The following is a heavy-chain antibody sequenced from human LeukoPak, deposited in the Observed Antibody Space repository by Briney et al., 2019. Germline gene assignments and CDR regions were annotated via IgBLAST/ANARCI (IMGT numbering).Heavy chain of an antibody. CDR1: GGTFSSYA. Sequence: ASVKVSCKASGGTFSSYAISWVRQAPRQGLEWMGGIIPIFGTANYAQKFQGRVTITADESTSTAYMELSSLRSEDTAVYYCARTEDFWSGYYSYYYGMDVWGQGTTVTVSS. J-gene: IGHJ6*02. CDR2: IIPIFGTA. V-gene: IGHV1-69*13. D-gene: IGHD3-3*01. CDR3: ARTEDFWSGYYSYYYGMDV.